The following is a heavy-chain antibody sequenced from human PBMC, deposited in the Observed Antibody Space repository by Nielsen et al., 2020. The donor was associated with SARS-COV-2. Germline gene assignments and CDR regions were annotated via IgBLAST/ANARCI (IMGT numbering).Heavy chain of an antibody. D-gene: IGHD6-13*01. CDR3: ARAGALSSSWYSMDF. V-gene: IGHV3-13*01. CDR2: IGTGGDT. J-gene: IGHJ6*02. Sequence: GESLKIPCAASGFTFNNYDMHWVRQATGKGLEWVSAIGTGGDTFYPGSVKGRFTISRENAKNSLYLQMNSLRAGDTAVYYCARAGALSSSWYSMDFWGQGTTVTVSS. CDR1: GFTFNNYD.